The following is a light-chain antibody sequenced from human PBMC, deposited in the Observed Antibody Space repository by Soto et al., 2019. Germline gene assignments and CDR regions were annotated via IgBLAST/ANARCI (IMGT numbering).Light chain of an antibody. CDR2: GAS. J-gene: IGKJ1*01. CDR1: QSVSSDY. CDR3: QQYGSSTGT. V-gene: IGKV3-20*01. Sequence: EIVLTQSPGTLSLSPGERATLSCRASQSVSSDYIAWYRQKPGQAPRLLFYGASPRAPGSPDRFSGSGSGTDFTLTISSLEPEDFAVYYCQQYGSSTGTFGQGTKVEIK.